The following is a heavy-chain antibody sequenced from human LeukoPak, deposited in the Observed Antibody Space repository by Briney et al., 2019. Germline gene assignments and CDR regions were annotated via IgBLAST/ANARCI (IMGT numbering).Heavy chain of an antibody. V-gene: IGHV3-74*01. CDR3: ARGRYYGMDV. J-gene: IGHJ6*02. Sequence: GGSLRLSCAASGFTFTSYWMHWVRQAPGKRLVWVSRVNSNGSSTTYADSVKGRFTISRDNAKNTLYLQMNRLRAEDTAVYYCARGRYYGMDVWGQGTTVTVSS. CDR1: GFTFTSYW. CDR2: VNSNGSST.